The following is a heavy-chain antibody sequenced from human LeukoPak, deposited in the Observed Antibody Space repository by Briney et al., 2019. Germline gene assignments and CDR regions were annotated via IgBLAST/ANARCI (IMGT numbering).Heavy chain of an antibody. V-gene: IGHV3-21*01. J-gene: IGHJ6*02. Sequence: GGSLRLSCAASGFTFNNYVMNWVRQAPGKGLEWVSSISSSSSYIYYADSVKGRFTISRDNAKNSLYLQMNSLRAEDTAVYYCASIEVQLERRGYYYYYYGMDVWGQGTTVTVSS. CDR3: ASIEVQLERRGYYYYYYGMDV. CDR2: ISSSSSYI. D-gene: IGHD1-1*01. CDR1: GFTFNNYV.